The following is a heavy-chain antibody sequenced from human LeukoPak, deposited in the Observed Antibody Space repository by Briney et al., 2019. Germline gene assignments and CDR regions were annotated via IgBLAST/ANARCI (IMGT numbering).Heavy chain of an antibody. CDR1: GFTFSSYA. CDR2: ISGSGGST. V-gene: IGHV3-23*01. J-gene: IGHJ4*02. D-gene: IGHD2-2*01. Sequence: GGPLRLSCAASGFTFSSYAMSWVRQAPGKGLEWVSAISGSGGSTYYADSVKGRFTISRDNSKNTLYLQMSSLRAEDTAVYYCAKVSRGFCSSTSCYDYFDYWGQRTLVTVSS. CDR3: AKVSRGFCSSTSCYDYFDY.